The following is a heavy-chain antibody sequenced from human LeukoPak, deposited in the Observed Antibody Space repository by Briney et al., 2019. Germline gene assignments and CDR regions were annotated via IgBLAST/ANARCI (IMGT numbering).Heavy chain of an antibody. CDR1: GFTFSSYW. Sequence: GGSLRLSCAASGFTFSSYWMSWVRQAPGKGLEWVANIKQDGSERYYVDSVKGRFTISRDNAKNSLYLQMNSLRADDTAVYYCARTTYYYDSSRAGGDAFDIWGQGTMVTVSS. CDR2: IKQDGSER. D-gene: IGHD3-22*01. CDR3: ARTTYYYDSSRAGGDAFDI. J-gene: IGHJ3*02. V-gene: IGHV3-7*03.